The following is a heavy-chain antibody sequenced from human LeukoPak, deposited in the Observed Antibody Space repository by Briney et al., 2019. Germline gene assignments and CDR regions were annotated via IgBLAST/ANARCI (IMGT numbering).Heavy chain of an antibody. D-gene: IGHD6-19*01. CDR1: GGTFSNYA. CDR3: ARILSSSWYEYFHH. CDR2: IIPIFVTA. J-gene: IGHJ1*01. Sequence: SVNVSCKASGGTFSNYAISCVRLAPGQGLEWRGAIIPIFVTANYAQKFQGRVTITADESTSTAYMELSSLRSEDTAVYYCARILSSSWYEYFHHWGQGTLVTVSS. V-gene: IGHV1-69*13.